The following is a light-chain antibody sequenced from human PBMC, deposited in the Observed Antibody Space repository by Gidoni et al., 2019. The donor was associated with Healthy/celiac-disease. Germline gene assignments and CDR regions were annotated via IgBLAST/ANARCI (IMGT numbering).Light chain of an antibody. CDR1: KLGDKY. Sequence: GDKLGDKYACWYQQKPGQSPVLVIYQDSKRPSGIPERFSGTNSGNTATLTISGTQAMDEADYYCQAWDSRTGVVFGGGTKLTVL. CDR3: QAWDSRTGVV. CDR2: QDS. V-gene: IGLV3-1*01. J-gene: IGLJ2*01.